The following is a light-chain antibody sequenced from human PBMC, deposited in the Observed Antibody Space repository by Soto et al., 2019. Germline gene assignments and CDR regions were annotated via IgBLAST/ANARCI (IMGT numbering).Light chain of an antibody. J-gene: IGKJ1*01. Sequence: DIQMTQSPSTLYASVGDRVTITYRASPRIRTWLAWYQQKPGKAPKLLIYDASSLKSGVPSRFSGGGSGTEFTLTISSLQPDDFTTYYCQQYNTNPWTFGQGTKVDIK. V-gene: IGKV1-5*01. CDR2: DAS. CDR3: QQYNTNPWT. CDR1: PRIRTW.